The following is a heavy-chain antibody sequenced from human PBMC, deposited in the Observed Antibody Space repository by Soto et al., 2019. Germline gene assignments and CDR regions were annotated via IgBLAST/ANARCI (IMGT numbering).Heavy chain of an antibody. V-gene: IGHV4-59*01. J-gene: IGHJ6*02. CDR2: IYYSGST. D-gene: IGHD6-13*01. CDR3: ARFNRIAAARTEYYYGMDV. Sequence: SETLSLTCTVSGGSISSYYWSWIRQPPGKGLEWIGYIYYSGSTNYNPSLKSRVTISVDTSKNQFSLKLSSVTAADTAVYYCARFNRIAAARTEYYYGMDVWGQGTTVTVSS. CDR1: GGSISSYY.